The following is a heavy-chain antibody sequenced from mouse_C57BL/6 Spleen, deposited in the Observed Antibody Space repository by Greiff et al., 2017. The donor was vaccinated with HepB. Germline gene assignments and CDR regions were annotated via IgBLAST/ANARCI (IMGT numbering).Heavy chain of an antibody. Sequence: LVESGPELVKPGASVKISCKASGYAFSSSWMNWVKQRPGKGLEWIGRIYPGDGDTNYNGKFKGKATLTADKSSSTAYMQLSSLTSEDSAVYFCARKGAPFDYWGQGTTLTVSS. CDR3: ARKGAPFDY. CDR1: GYAFSSSW. J-gene: IGHJ2*01. V-gene: IGHV1-82*01. D-gene: IGHD1-3*01. CDR2: IYPGDGDT.